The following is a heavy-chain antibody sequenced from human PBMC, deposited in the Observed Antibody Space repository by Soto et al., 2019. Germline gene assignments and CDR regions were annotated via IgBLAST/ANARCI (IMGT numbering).Heavy chain of an antibody. V-gene: IGHV3-15*01. CDR2: IKSKTDGGTT. Sequence: GGSLRLSCAASGFTFSNAWMSWVRQAPGKGLEWVGRIKSKTDGGTTDYAAPVKGRFTISRDDSKNTLYLQMNSLKTEDTAVYYCTTEVYAQEMGYWFDPWGQGTLVTVSS. J-gene: IGHJ5*02. CDR1: GFTFSNAW. CDR3: TTEVYAQEMGYWFDP. D-gene: IGHD4-17*01.